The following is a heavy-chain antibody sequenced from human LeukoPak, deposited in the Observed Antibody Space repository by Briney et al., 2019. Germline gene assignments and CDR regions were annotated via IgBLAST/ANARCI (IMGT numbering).Heavy chain of an antibody. CDR2: ISSSGSTI. CDR3: ARDPNPGIVPAAQGNY. J-gene: IGHJ4*02. Sequence: GGSLRLSCAASGFTFSDYYMSWIRQAPGKGLEWVSYISSSGSTIYYADSVKGRFTISRDNAKNSLYLQMNSLRAEDTAVYYCARDPNPGIVPAAQGNYWGQGTLVTVSS. V-gene: IGHV3-11*01. D-gene: IGHD2-2*01. CDR1: GFTFSDYY.